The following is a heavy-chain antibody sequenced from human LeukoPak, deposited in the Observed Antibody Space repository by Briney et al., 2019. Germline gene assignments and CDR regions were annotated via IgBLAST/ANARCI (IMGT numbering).Heavy chain of an antibody. CDR1: GFTFSSYA. CDR2: ISGSGGST. D-gene: IGHD3-22*01. J-gene: IGHJ5*02. CDR3: RADSSGYYRDWFDP. Sequence: PGGSLRLSCAASGFTFSSYAMSWVRQAPGKGLEWVSAISGSGGSTYYVDSVKGRFTISRDNSKNTLYLQMNSLRAEDTAVYYCRADSSGYYRDWFDPWGQGTLVTVSS. V-gene: IGHV3-23*01.